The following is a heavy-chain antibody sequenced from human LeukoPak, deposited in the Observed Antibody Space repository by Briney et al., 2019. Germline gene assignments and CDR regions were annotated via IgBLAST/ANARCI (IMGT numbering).Heavy chain of an antibody. Sequence: PLETLSLTCTVSGGSISSGGYYWTWIRQPAGKGLEWLGRVYTTETTNYNPSFRGRLTMSLDTSKNQVSLELTSVTAADTAIYYCARDRSRGGFFDLWGRGTLVTVSS. J-gene: IGHJ2*01. CDR3: ARDRSRGGFFDL. D-gene: IGHD3-16*01. V-gene: IGHV4-61*02. CDR1: GGSISSGGYY. CDR2: VYTTETT.